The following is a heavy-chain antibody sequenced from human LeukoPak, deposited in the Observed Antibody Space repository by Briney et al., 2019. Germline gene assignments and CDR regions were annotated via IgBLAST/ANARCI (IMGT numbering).Heavy chain of an antibody. D-gene: IGHD6-13*01. Sequence: SETLSLTCAVSGYSISSGYYWGWIRPHPGKGLEWIWSIYHSGSTYYNPSLKSRVTISVDTSKNQFSLKLSSVTAADTAVYYCARGSFGIAAAGTQYFDYWGQGTLVTVSS. CDR2: IYHSGST. CDR1: GYSISSGYY. CDR3: ARGSFGIAAAGTQYFDY. V-gene: IGHV4-38-2*01. J-gene: IGHJ4*02.